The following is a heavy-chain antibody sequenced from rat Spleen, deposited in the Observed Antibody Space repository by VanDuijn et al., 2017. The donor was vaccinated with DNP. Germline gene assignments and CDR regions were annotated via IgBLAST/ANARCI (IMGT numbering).Heavy chain of an antibody. D-gene: IGHD5-1*01. Sequence: QVQLKETGPGLVQPTQTLSITCTVSGFSLTSYYMQWVRQTPGKGLEWMGFIRSGGSTEYNSEFKSRLSISRDTSKSQVFLKMNSLQTEDTATYYCARDRANWEDYVDYWGQGVMVTVSS. CDR2: IRSGGST. V-gene: IGHV2-65*01. J-gene: IGHJ2*01. CDR3: ARDRANWEDYVDY. CDR1: GFSLTSYY.